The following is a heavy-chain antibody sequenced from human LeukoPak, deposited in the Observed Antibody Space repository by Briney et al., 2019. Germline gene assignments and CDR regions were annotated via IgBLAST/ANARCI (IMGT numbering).Heavy chain of an antibody. CDR2: ISGSGGST. V-gene: IGHV3-23*01. D-gene: IGHD3-22*01. Sequence: GGSLRLSCAAYGFTFSSYGMSWVRQAPGKGLEWVSAISGSGGSTYYADSVKGRFTISRDNSKNTLYLQMNSLRAEDTAVYYCARHSSGYSVYYYYYMDVWGKGTTVTISS. J-gene: IGHJ6*03. CDR1: GFTFSSYG. CDR3: ARHSSGYSVYYYYYMDV.